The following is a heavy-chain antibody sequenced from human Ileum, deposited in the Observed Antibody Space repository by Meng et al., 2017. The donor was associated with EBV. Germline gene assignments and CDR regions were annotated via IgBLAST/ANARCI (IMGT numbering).Heavy chain of an antibody. CDR3: ASSIFGVVIISPLGY. J-gene: IGHJ4*02. CDR2: INPNSGGT. CDR1: GYTFTDYY. Sequence: QVQLVQSGAEVKKPGASVKVSCKASGYTFTDYYIHWVRQAPGQGLEWMGRINPNSGGTNYAQKFQGRVSMTRDTSISTAYMELSSLRSDDTAVFYCASSIFGVVIISPLGYWGQGTLVTVAS. D-gene: IGHD3-3*01. V-gene: IGHV1-2*06.